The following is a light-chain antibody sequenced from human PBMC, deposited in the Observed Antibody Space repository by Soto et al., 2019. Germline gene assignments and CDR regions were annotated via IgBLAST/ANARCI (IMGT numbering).Light chain of an antibody. J-gene: IGKJ2*01. CDR3: QQYHNWPPYT. Sequence: DILITQAPATLSVSPGERATLSCRASQSVSSNLVWYQQKPGQAPRLLIYGASTRATGIPARFSGSGSGTEFTLTISSLQSEDFAVYYCQQYHNWPPYTFGQGTKLEIK. CDR2: GAS. V-gene: IGKV3-15*01. CDR1: QSVSSN.